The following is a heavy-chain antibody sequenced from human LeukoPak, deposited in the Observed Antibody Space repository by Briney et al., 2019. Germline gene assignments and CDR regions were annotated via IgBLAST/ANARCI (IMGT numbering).Heavy chain of an antibody. D-gene: IGHD3-10*01. CDR3: ARGSWFGELLYHY. CDR2: INHSGST. Sequence: PGGSLRLTCAASGFTFSSNSMNWVRQPPGKGLEWIGEINHSGSTNYNPSLKSRVTISVDTSKNQFSLKLSSVTAADTAVYYCARGSWFGELLYHYWGQGTLVTVSS. J-gene: IGHJ4*02. CDR1: GFTFSSNS. V-gene: IGHV4-34*01.